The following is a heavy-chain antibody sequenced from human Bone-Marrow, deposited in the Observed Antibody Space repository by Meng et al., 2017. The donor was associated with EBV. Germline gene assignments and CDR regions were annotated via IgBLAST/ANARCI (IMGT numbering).Heavy chain of an antibody. Sequence: QVQRVQSGAEVKKPGSSVKVSCKASGDIFTNLAFTWVRQVPGKGLEWMGGFLPILGAANYAQKFQGRLTITADKSTTTAFMELRSLRVDDTAVYFCARDGIAVPGGSNWFDPWGQGTLVTGSS. V-gene: IGHV1-69*06. CDR2: FLPILGAA. CDR3: ARDGIAVPGGSNWFDP. D-gene: IGHD6-19*01. J-gene: IGHJ5*02. CDR1: GDIFTNLA.